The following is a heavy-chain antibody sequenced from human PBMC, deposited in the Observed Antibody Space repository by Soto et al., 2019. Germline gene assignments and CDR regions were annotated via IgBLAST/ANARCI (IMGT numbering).Heavy chain of an antibody. Sequence: QVHLVQSGAEVKKPGASVKVSCKGSGYDFTTYGITWVRQAPGQGLEWMAWISAHNGNTDYAQKLQGRVTVTRDTTKSTAFMELKRLRSDDPALYFCARGRYGDYWGQGALVTVPS. CDR1: GYDFTTYG. CDR3: ARGRYGDY. V-gene: IGHV1-18*01. D-gene: IGHD1-1*01. J-gene: IGHJ4*02. CDR2: ISAHNGNT.